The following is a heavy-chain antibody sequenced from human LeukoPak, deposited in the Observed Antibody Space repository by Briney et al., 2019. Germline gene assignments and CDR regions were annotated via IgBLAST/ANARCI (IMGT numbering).Heavy chain of an antibody. CDR1: VYTPNNHW. D-gene: IGHD1-20*01. V-gene: IGHV3-74*01. J-gene: IGHJ4*02. CDR2: INTDGRAT. Sequence: GGSLSLSCAPSVYTPNNHWMRWVRHAPGEGVVWVSRINTDGRATDYTDSAKGPFSISTDNTTNTLYLRKNRPRAENPPVYNTGRDVNWNQIDLWGERSRVSVSP. CDR3: GRDVNWNQIDL.